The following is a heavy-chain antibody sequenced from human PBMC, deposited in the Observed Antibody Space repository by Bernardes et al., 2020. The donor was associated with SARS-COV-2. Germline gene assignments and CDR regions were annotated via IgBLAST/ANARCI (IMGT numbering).Heavy chain of an antibody. J-gene: IGHJ6*02. D-gene: IGHD2-21*02. V-gene: IGHV4-39*01. CDR3: AGSSCGRDCYIGGLRSWDYGMDV. CDR1: GGSISNSNYY. CDR2: IYSSGTT. Sequence: SETLSLTCTFSGGSISNSNYYWGWIRQPPGKGLEWIGSIYSSGTTYYNPSLQRRVTKSLDTSKNQFSLRLTSVTAADTAVYYCAGSSCGRDCYIGGLRSWDYGMDVWGQGTTVTVSS.